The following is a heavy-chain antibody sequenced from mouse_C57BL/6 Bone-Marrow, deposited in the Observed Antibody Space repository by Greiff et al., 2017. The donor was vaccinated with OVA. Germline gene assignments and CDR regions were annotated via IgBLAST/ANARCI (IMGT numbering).Heavy chain of an antibody. CDR1: GYTFTSYW. J-gene: IGHJ1*03. CDR2: IYPGSGST. Sequence: QVQLQQSGAELVKPGASVKMSCKASGYTFTSYWITWVKQRPGQGLEWIGDIYPGSGSTNYNEKFKSKATLTVDTSSSTAYMQLSSLTSGDSAVYYCARDGSSYWYFDVWGTGTTVTVSS. CDR3: ARDGSSYWYFDV. V-gene: IGHV1-55*01. D-gene: IGHD1-1*01.